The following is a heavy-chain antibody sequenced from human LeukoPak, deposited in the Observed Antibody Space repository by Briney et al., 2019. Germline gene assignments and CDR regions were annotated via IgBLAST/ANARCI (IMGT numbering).Heavy chain of an antibody. Sequence: GRSLRLSCAASGFTFSSYAMHWVRQAPGKGLEWVAVISYDGSNKYYADSVKGRFTISRDNSKNTLYLQMNSLRAEDTAVYYCARAYGSGSYYQNWFDPWGQGTLVTVSS. CDR2: ISYDGSNK. V-gene: IGHV3-30*04. D-gene: IGHD3-10*01. J-gene: IGHJ5*02. CDR3: ARAYGSGSYYQNWFDP. CDR1: GFTFSSYA.